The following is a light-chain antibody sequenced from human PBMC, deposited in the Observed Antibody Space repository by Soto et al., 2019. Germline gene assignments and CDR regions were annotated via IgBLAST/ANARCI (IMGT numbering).Light chain of an antibody. CDR1: SSNTGAGYD. J-gene: IGLJ1*01. CDR3: QSYDSSLSGYV. CDR2: ANS. Sequence: QSVLTQPPSVSGAPGRRVTISCTGSSSNTGAGYDVHWYQQIPGTAPKLLIYANSFRPSVVPDRLSGSKSGTSASLAITGLPAEDEADYYCQSYDSSLSGYVFGTGTKVTVL. V-gene: IGLV1-40*01.